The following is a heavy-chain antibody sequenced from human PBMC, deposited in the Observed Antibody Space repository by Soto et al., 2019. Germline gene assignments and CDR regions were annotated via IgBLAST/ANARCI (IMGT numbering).Heavy chain of an antibody. D-gene: IGHD3-9*01. CDR1: GYSFTNYW. CDR2: IFPGDSDT. V-gene: IGHV5-51*01. CDR3: ARPDDDLLTGYSHGMDV. J-gene: IGHJ6*02. Sequence: PGESLKISCKGSGYSFTNYWIGWVRQMPGKGLEWMGIIFPGDSDTRYSPSFQGQVTISADKSISTAYLQWSSLKASETAIYYCARPDDDLLTGYSHGMDVWGQGTAVTVSS.